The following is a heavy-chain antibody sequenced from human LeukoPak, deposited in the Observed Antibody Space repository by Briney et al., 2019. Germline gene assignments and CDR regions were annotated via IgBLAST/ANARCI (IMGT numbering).Heavy chain of an antibody. D-gene: IGHD3-22*01. CDR3: ARDTYPTDDSSGYLDY. CDR1: GYTFTGYD. V-gene: IGHV1-46*01. Sequence: ASVKVSCKASGYTFTGYDINWVRQAPGQGLEWMGIINPSGGSTSYAQKFQGRVTMTRDTSTSTVYMELSSLRSEDTAVYYCARDTYPTDDSSGYLDYWGQGTLVTVSS. J-gene: IGHJ4*02. CDR2: INPSGGST.